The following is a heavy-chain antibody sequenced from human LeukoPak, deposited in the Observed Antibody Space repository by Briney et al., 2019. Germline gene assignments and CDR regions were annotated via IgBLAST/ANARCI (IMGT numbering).Heavy chain of an antibody. CDR2: IYYSGST. CDR1: GGSISSSNW. V-gene: IGHV4-4*02. CDR3: AKSCGYGLTDI. J-gene: IGHJ3*02. Sequence: QTSETLTLTCAASGGSISSSNWWSCVRQPPGKALEWIGNIYYSGSTYYSPSLKGRVTISLDTPKNQFSLELNSVTASDTAVYYCAKSCGYGLTDIWGQGTMVTVSP. D-gene: IGHD3-22*01.